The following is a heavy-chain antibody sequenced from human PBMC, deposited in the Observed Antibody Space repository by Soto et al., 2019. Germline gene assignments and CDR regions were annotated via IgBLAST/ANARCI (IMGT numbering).Heavy chain of an antibody. D-gene: IGHD2-8*02. J-gene: IGHJ4*02. Sequence: EVHLVESGGGLVQPGGSLRLSCAASGSTFSGFWMTWVRQAPGKGLEWVANINQDGSEKYYVDSVKGRFTISRDNAKNSLYLQMSSLRAADTAVYYCARDVYCTGAGCFSDWGQGTLVTVSS. CDR2: INQDGSEK. CDR1: GSTFSGFW. CDR3: ARDVYCTGAGCFSD. V-gene: IGHV3-7*01.